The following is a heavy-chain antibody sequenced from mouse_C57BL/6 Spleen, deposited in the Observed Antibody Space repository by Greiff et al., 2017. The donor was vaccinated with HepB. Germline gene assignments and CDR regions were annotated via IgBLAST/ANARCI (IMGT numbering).Heavy chain of an antibody. V-gene: IGHV1-50*01. CDR2: IDPSDSYT. D-gene: IGHD2-2*01. J-gene: IGHJ1*03. CDR1: GYTFTSYW. Sequence: QVQLQQSGAELVKPGASVKLSCKASGYTFTSYWMQWVKQRPGQGLEWIGEIDPSDSYTNYNQKFKGKATLTVDTSSSTAYMQLSSLTSEDSAVYYCASAYGYDGYFDVWGTGTTVTVSS. CDR3: ASAYGYDGYFDV.